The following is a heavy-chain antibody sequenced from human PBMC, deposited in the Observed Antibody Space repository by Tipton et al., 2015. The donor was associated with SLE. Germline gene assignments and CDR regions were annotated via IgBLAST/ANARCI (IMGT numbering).Heavy chain of an antibody. Sequence: QLVQSGAEVKKPGASVKVSCKASEYTFTAYYMHWVRQAPGQGLEWVSYIYSGGSTYYADSVKGRFTISRDNSKNTLYLQMNSLRAEDTAVYYCARDLETGTTDYWGQGTLVTVSS. CDR1: EYTFTAYY. D-gene: IGHD1-7*01. J-gene: IGHJ4*02. V-gene: IGHV3-66*03. CDR2: IYSGGST. CDR3: ARDLETGTTDY.